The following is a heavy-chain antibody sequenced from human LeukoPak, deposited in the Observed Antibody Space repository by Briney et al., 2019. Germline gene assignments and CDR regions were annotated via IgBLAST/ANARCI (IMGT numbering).Heavy chain of an antibody. Sequence: GESLKISCKGSGYSFANYWIAWVRQMPGKGLEWMGIIYPGDSDTRYSPSFQGQVTISADKSTSTAYLQWSSLKASDTAMYYCARHSRPYNTNLNNWFDPWGQGTLVTVSS. D-gene: IGHD3-10*01. CDR1: GYSFANYW. V-gene: IGHV5-51*01. J-gene: IGHJ5*02. CDR3: ARHSRPYNTNLNNWFDP. CDR2: IYPGDSDT.